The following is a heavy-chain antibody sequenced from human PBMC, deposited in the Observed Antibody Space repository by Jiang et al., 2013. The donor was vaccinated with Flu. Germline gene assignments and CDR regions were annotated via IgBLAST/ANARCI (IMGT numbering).Heavy chain of an antibody. CDR1: GYTFTSYD. D-gene: IGHD1-26*01. CDR2: MNPNSGNT. J-gene: IGHJ4*02. Sequence: SCKASGYTFTSYDINWVRQATGQGLEWMGWMNPNSGNTGYAQKFQGRVTMTRNTSISTAYMELSSLRSEDTAVYYCARVVVGAISYDYWGQGTLVTVSS. V-gene: IGHV1-8*01. CDR3: ARVVVGAISYDY.